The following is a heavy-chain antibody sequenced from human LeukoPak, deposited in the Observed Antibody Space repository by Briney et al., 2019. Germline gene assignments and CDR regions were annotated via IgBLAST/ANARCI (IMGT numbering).Heavy chain of an antibody. CDR1: GGSISSSSYY. J-gene: IGHJ3*02. V-gene: IGHV4-39*07. CDR2: IYYSGST. D-gene: IGHD5-18*01. CDR3: ASPRGGYSYGYDIAFDI. Sequence: PSETLSLACTVSGGSISSSSYYWGWIRQPPGKGLEWIGSIYYSGSTYYNPSLKSRVTISVDTSKNQFSLKLSSVTAADTAVYYCASPRGGYSYGYDIAFDIWGQGTMVTVSS.